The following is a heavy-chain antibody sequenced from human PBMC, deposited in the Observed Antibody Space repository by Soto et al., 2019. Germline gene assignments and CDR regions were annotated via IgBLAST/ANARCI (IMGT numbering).Heavy chain of an antibody. Sequence: QVQLVESGGGVVQPGRSLRLSCAASGFTLSNHAVHWVRQAPGKGLEWVALISHDGSNTYYADSVKGRFTISRDNSKNTVDVQMNSLRIEDTAVYYCARDQHQDLHYWGQGTLVTVSS. CDR1: GFTLSNHA. CDR2: ISHDGSNT. CDR3: ARDQHQDLHY. D-gene: IGHD2-2*01. J-gene: IGHJ4*02. V-gene: IGHV3-30*14.